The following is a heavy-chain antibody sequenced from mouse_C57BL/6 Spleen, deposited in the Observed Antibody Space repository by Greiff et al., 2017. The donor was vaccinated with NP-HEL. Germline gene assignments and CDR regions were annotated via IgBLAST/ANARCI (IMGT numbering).Heavy chain of an antibody. CDR3: SRNYYGSTYFDY. Sequence: VQLMESGPGLVKPSQSLSITCTVSGFSLTDYGVHWVRQSPGKGLEWLGVIRRGGSADYNAAIISRLGISKDNSKSQVFIKMNSLQADDTAIYYCSRNYYGSTYFDYWGPGTTLTVSS. CDR1: GFSLTDYG. D-gene: IGHD1-1*01. CDR2: IRRGGSA. J-gene: IGHJ2*01. V-gene: IGHV2-2*01.